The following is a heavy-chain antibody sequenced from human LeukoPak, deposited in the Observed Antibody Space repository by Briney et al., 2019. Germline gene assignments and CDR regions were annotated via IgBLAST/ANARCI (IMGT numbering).Heavy chain of an antibody. D-gene: IGHD3-10*01. J-gene: IGHJ4*02. CDR1: GYTFTSYG. CDR3: ARVASSYYYGSGSYYIDY. CDR2: ISAYNGNT. Sequence: ASVKVSCKAPGYTFTSYGISWVRQAPGQGLEWMGWISAYNGNTNYAQKLQGRVTMTTDTSTSTAYMELRSLRSDDTAVYYCARVASSYYYGSGSYYIDYWGQGTLVTVSS. V-gene: IGHV1-18*04.